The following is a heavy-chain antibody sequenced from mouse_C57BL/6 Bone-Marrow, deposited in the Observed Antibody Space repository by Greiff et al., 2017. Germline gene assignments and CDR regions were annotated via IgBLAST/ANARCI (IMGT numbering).Heavy chain of an antibody. V-gene: IGHV1-81*01. CDR2: IYPRSGNT. CDR3: ARRRGYSNAWFAY. J-gene: IGHJ3*01. CDR1: GYTFTSYG. Sequence: VQLQQSGAELARPGASVKLSCKASGYTFTSYGISWVKQRTGQGLEWIGEIYPRSGNTYYNEKFKGKATLTADESSSTAYMELRSLTSEDSAVYFCARRRGYSNAWFAYWGQGTLVTVSA. D-gene: IGHD2-5*01.